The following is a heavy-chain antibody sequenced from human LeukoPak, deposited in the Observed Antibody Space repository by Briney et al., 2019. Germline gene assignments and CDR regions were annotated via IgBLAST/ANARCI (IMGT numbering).Heavy chain of an antibody. CDR2: IYYSGST. J-gene: IGHJ3*02. CDR3: AREFPGYAFGI. CDR1: GGSVSSGSYY. V-gene: IGHV4-61*01. Sequence: SETLSLTCTVSGGSVSSGSYYWSWIRQPPGKGLEWTGYIYYSGSTNYNPSLKSRVTISVDTSKNQFSLKLSSVTAADTAVYYCAREFPGYAFGIWGQGTMVTVSS.